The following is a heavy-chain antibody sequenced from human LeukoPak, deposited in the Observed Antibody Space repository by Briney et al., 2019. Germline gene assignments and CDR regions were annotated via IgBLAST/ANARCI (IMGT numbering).Heavy chain of an antibody. J-gene: IGHJ6*02. CDR2: IYYRGST. CDR1: GGSISSYY. V-gene: IGHV4-59*01. CDR3: ARACLLSDYDFWSGYCPMDV. D-gene: IGHD3-3*01. Sequence: SETLSLTCTVSGGSISSYYWSWIRQPPGKGLEWIGYIYYRGSTKYNPSLKSRVTISVDTSKNQFSLKLSSVTAADTAVYYCARACLLSDYDFWSGYCPMDVWGQGTTVTVSS.